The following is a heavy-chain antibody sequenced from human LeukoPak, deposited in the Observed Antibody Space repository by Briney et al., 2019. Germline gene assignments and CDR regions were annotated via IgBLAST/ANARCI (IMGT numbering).Heavy chain of an antibody. D-gene: IGHD1-26*01. CDR3: ARDPYSGTYSDYYYYYMDV. V-gene: IGHV3-21*01. CDR2: ITSTGSYI. CDR1: AFSFSDYN. Sequence: GGALRLSSAASAFSFSDYNMNCVRQAPGEGLEWGSSITSTGSYIYYADSVKGRFTTSRDNAKNSLFLQLNSLGAEDTAVYYCARDPYSGTYSDYYYYYMDVWGKGTTVTVSS. J-gene: IGHJ6*03.